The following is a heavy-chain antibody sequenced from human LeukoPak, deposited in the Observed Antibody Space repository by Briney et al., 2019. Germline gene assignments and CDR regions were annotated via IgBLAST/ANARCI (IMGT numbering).Heavy chain of an antibody. D-gene: IGHD6-13*01. V-gene: IGHV4-34*01. CDR1: GGSFSGYY. CDR2: INHSGST. Sequence: KSSETLSLTCAVYGGSFSGYYWSWIRQPPGKGLEWIGEINHSGSTNYNPSLKSRVTISVDTSKNQFSLKLSSVTAADTAVYYCASVYSSITTGWFDPWGQGTLVTVSS. J-gene: IGHJ5*02. CDR3: ASVYSSITTGWFDP.